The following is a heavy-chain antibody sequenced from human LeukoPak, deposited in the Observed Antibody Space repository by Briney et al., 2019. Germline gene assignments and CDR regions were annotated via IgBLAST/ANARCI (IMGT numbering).Heavy chain of an antibody. CDR2: IYPGDSDT. Sequence: GESLEISCKGSGYSFTSYWIGWVRQMPGKGLEWMGIIYPGDSDTRYSPSFQGQVTISADKSISTAYLQWSSLKASDTAMYYCARSWRKDCSSTSCYDPVTKKNYYYYYMDVWGKGTTVTVSS. CDR3: ARSWRKDCSSTSCYDPVTKKNYYYYYMDV. CDR1: GYSFTSYW. J-gene: IGHJ6*03. V-gene: IGHV5-51*01. D-gene: IGHD2-2*01.